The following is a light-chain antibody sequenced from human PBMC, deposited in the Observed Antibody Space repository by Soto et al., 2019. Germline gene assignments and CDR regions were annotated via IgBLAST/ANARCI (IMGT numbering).Light chain of an antibody. Sequence: DIQMTQSPSSLSASVGDRVTITCRASQSISSYLIWYQQRPGKAPKLLIYAASSLQSGVPSRFSGSGSGTDFTLTISSLQPEDFATYYCQQSYSAPILTFCGGTKVEIK. CDR3: QQSYSAPILT. V-gene: IGKV1-39*01. CDR2: AAS. J-gene: IGKJ4*01. CDR1: QSISSY.